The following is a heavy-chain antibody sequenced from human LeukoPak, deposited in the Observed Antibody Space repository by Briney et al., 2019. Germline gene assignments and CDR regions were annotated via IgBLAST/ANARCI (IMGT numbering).Heavy chain of an antibody. J-gene: IGHJ6*02. Sequence: GGSLRLSCAASGFTFSNAWMSWVRQAPGKGLEWVGRIKSKTDGGTTDYAAPVKGRFTISRDDSKNTLYLQMNSLKTEDTAVYYCTTTYYYGSGRANVWGQGTTVTVSS. CDR3: TTTYYYGSGRANV. CDR2: IKSKTDGGTT. D-gene: IGHD3-10*01. V-gene: IGHV3-15*01. CDR1: GFTFSNAW.